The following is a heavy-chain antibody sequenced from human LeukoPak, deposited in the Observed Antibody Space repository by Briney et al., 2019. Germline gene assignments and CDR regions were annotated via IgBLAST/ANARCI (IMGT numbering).Heavy chain of an antibody. CDR2: IKQDGTEK. CDR3: ARDSGYEYDY. D-gene: IGHD5-12*01. J-gene: IGHJ4*02. CDR1: GFTFSSYW. V-gene: IGHV3-7*03. Sequence: GGSLRLSCAASGFTFSSYWMSWVRQAPGKGLEWVANIKQDGTEKYYVDSVKGRFTISRDNSKNTLYLQMNSLRAEDTAVYYCARDSGYEYDYWGQGTLVTVSS.